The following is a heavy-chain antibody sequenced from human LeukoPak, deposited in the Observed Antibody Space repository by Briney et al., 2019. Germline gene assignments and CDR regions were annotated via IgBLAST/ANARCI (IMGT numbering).Heavy chain of an antibody. J-gene: IGHJ5*02. V-gene: IGHV4-4*07. Sequence: SETLSLTCTVSGASISNYYWSWIRQPAAKGLEWIGRISFSGSTDYNPSLKSRVAMSLDSSKTQFSLKLSSVTAADTAIYYCARDSGTTGEVRFDPWGQGTLVTVSS. D-gene: IGHD4-17*01. CDR2: ISFSGST. CDR3: ARDSGTTGEVRFDP. CDR1: GASISNYY.